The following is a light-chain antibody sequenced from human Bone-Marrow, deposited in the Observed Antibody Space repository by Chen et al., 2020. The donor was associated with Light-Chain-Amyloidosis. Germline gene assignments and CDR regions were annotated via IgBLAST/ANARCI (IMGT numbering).Light chain of an antibody. CDR1: QTLSTNY. V-gene: IGKV3-20*01. CDR2: GSS. J-gene: IGKJ4*01. Sequence: EIVLTQSPGTLSLSPGEGANLSCRASQTLSTNYLTWYQQKFGQAPRLLIYGSSSSATGIPDRFTGSGSGTDFTLTISRLEPEDFAMYYCQQYGTSPLTFGGGTKVEIK. CDR3: QQYGTSPLT.